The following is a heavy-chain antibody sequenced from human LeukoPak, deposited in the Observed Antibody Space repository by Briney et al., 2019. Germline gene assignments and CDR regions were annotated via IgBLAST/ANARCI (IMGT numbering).Heavy chain of an antibody. D-gene: IGHD5-24*01. Sequence: GGSLRLSCTASGFTFSSYEMNWVRQAPGKGLEWVSYISSSSTTIYYADSVKGRFTISRDNAKNSLYLQMNSLRAEDTADYYCARRTDGYTSNWGQRTLVTVSS. CDR3: ARRTDGYTSN. CDR1: GFTFSSYE. J-gene: IGHJ4*02. V-gene: IGHV3-48*03. CDR2: ISSSSTTI.